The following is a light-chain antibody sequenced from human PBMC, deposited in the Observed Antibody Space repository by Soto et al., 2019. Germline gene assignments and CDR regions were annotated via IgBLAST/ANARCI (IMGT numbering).Light chain of an antibody. CDR3: QAWDSSTAKIR. V-gene: IGLV3-1*01. CDR2: QDS. CDR1: KLGDKY. Sequence: SYELTQPPSVSVSPGQTASITCSGDKLGDKYACWYQQKPGQSPVLVIYQDSKRPSGIPERFSGSNSGNTATLTISGTQAMDEADYYCQAWDSSTAKIRFGGGTKLTVL. J-gene: IGLJ2*01.